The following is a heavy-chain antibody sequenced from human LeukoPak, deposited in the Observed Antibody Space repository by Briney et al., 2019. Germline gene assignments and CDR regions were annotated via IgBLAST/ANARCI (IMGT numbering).Heavy chain of an antibody. CDR2: IKQDGSEK. V-gene: IGHV3-7*01. D-gene: IGHD2-15*01. CDR1: GLTFSSYW. Sequence: PGGSLRLSCAASGLTFSSYWMSWVRQAPGKGLEWVANIKQDGSEKHYVDSVTGRFTISRDNTKNSLYLQMNSLRADDTAVYYCARDCIGCHGFDYWGQGTLVTVSS. CDR3: ARDCIGCHGFDY. J-gene: IGHJ4*02.